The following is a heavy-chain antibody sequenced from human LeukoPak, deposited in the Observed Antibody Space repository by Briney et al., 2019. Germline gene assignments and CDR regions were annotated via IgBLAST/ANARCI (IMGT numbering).Heavy chain of an antibody. CDR3: ARGLYLRFRQRDAFDI. CDR1: GGSISSGGYS. CDR2: IYHSGST. J-gene: IGHJ3*02. D-gene: IGHD6-25*01. Sequence: SETLSLTCAVSGGSISSGGYSWSWIRQPPGKGLEWIGYIYHSGSTNYNPSLKSRVTISVDTSKNQFSLKLSSVTAADTAVYYCARGLYLRFRQRDAFDIWGQGTMVTVSS. V-gene: IGHV4-30-2*01.